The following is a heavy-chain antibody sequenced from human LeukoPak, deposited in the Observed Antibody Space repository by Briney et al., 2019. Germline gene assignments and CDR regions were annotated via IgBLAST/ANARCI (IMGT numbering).Heavy chain of an antibody. D-gene: IGHD7-27*01. CDR2: INPNSGGT. CDR1: GGTLSSYA. CDR3: ARDGDSAFDI. V-gene: IGHV1-2*02. Sequence: GASVKVSCKASGGTLSSYAISWVRQAPGQGLEWMGWINPNSGGTNYAQKFQGRVTMTRDTSISTAYMELSRLRSDDTAVYYCARDGDSAFDIWGQGTMVTVSS. J-gene: IGHJ3*02.